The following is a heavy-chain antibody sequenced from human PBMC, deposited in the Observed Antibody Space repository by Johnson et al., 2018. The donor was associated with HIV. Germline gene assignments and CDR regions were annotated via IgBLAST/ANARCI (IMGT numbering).Heavy chain of an antibody. CDR2: IYSGGST. V-gene: IGHV3-66*01. CDR1: GFTVSSNY. Sequence: VHLVESGGGVVQPGRSLRLSCAASGFTVSSNYMSWVRQAPGKGLEWVSVIYSGGSTYYADSVKGRFTISRDNSKNTLYLQMNSLRAEDTAVYYCARSSGSYLDDAFDIWGQGTMVTVSS. D-gene: IGHD1-26*01. CDR3: ARSSGSYLDDAFDI. J-gene: IGHJ3*02.